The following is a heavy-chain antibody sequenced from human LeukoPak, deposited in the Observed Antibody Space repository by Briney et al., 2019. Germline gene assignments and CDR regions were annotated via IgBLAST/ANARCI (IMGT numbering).Heavy chain of an antibody. CDR2: IRGSDIST. CDR3: ARDLGQYYDTSDNWFDP. V-gene: IGHV3-23*01. D-gene: IGHD3-22*01. Sequence: GGSLRLSCAVSGFTFSNYWMSWVRQAPGKGLEWVSGIRGSDISTYYADSVKGRFTISRDNAKNTLNLQMNSLRAEDTAVYYCARDLGQYYDTSDNWFDPWGQGTLVTVSS. J-gene: IGHJ5*02. CDR1: GFTFSNYW.